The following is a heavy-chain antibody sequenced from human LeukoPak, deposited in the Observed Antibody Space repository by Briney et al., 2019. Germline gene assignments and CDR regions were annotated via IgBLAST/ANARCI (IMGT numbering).Heavy chain of an antibody. J-gene: IGHJ1*01. D-gene: IGHD5-24*01. V-gene: IGHV3-30*04. Sequence: GGSLRLSCAASGFTFSSYAMHWVRQAPGKGLEWVAVISYDGSNKYYADSVKGRFTISRDNSKNTLYLQMNSLRAEDTAVYYCARDRGDGYITTWGDFQHWGQGTLVTVSS. CDR2: ISYDGSNK. CDR1: GFTFSSYA. CDR3: ARDRGDGYITTWGDFQH.